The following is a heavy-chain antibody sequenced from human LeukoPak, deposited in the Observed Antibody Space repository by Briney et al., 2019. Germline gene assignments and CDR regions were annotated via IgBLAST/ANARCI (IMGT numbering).Heavy chain of an antibody. CDR1: GYTFTSYY. V-gene: IGHV1-46*01. J-gene: IGHJ4*02. Sequence: ASVKVSCKASGYTFTSYYMHWVRQAPGQGLEWMGIINPSGGSTSYAQKFQGRVTMTRDTSTSTVYMELSSLRSVDTAVYYCARDWGSRGSYYYLDYWGQGTLVTVSS. CDR2: INPSGGST. D-gene: IGHD1-26*01. CDR3: ARDWGSRGSYYYLDY.